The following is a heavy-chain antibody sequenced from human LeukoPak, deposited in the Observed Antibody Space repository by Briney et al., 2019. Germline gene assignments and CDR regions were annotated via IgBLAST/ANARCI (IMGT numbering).Heavy chain of an antibody. V-gene: IGHV3-21*01. D-gene: IGHD4-17*01. Sequence: GGSLRLSCAASGFTFSSYSMNWVCQAPGKGLEWVSSISSSSSYIYYADSVKGRFTISRDNAKNSLYLQMNSLRAEDTAVYYCAAELRDYGDYVFDYWGQGTLVTVSS. CDR3: AAELRDYGDYVFDY. J-gene: IGHJ4*02. CDR2: ISSSSSYI. CDR1: GFTFSSYS.